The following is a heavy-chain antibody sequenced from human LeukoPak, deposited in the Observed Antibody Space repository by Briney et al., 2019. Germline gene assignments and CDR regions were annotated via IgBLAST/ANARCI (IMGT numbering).Heavy chain of an antibody. V-gene: IGHV4-30-4*01. D-gene: IGHD2-15*01. CDR1: GGSISSGDHY. J-gene: IGHJ5*02. CDR3: ARRGYCSGGSCYAGLSWFDP. Sequence: PSETLSLTCTVSGGSISSGDHYWSWIRQPPGKGLEWIGHIYYSGSTYYNPSLKSRVTISVDTSKNQFSLKLSSVSAADTAVYYCARRGYCSGGSCYAGLSWFDPWGQGTLVTVSS. CDR2: IYYSGST.